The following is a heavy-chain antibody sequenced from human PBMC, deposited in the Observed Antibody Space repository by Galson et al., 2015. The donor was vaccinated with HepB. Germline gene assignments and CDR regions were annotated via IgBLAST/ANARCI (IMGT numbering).Heavy chain of an antibody. V-gene: IGHV3-23*01. CDR3: AKAHDYGDLGYYFDY. CDR1: GFTFSSYA. J-gene: IGHJ4*02. CDR2: ISGSGGST. D-gene: IGHD4-17*01. Sequence: SLRLSSAASGFTFSSYAMHWVRQAPGKGLEWVSAISGSGGSTYYADSVKGRFTISRDNSKNTLYLQMNSLRAEDTAVYYCAKAHDYGDLGYYFDYWGQGTLVTVSS.